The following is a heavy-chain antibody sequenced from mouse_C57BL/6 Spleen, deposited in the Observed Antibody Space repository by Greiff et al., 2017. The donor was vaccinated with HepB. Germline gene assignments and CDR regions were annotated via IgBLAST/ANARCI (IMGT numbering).Heavy chain of an antibody. J-gene: IGHJ4*01. V-gene: IGHV6-3*01. D-gene: IGHD1-1*01. CDR2: IRLKSDNYAT. CDR3: TGGTTVVGDYYAMDY. Sequence: EVKVVESGGGLVQPGGSMKLSCVASGFTFSNYWMNWVRQSPKKGLEWVAQIRLKSDNYATHYAESVKGRFTISRDDSKSSVYLQMNNLRAEDTGIYYCTGGTTVVGDYYAMDYWGQGTSVTVSS. CDR1: GFTFSNYW.